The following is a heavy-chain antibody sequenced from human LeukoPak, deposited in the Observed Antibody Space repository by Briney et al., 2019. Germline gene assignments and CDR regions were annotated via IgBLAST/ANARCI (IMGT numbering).Heavy chain of an antibody. CDR1: GDSVSSNSAA. D-gene: IGHD4-17*01. J-gene: IGHJ6*03. CDR2: TYYRSKWYN. CDR3: ARDQIMDTVTTLGYYYYYMDV. V-gene: IGHV6-1*01. Sequence: SQTLSLTCAISGDSVSSNSAAWNWIRQSPSRGLEWLGRTYYRSKWYNDYAVSVKSRITINPDTSKNQFSLQLNSVTPEDTAVYYCARDQIMDTVTTLGYYYYYMDVWGKGTTVTVSS.